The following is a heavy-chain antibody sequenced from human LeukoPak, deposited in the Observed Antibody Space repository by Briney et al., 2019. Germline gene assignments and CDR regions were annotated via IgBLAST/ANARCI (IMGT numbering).Heavy chain of an antibody. Sequence: PGGSLRLSYAASGFTCSSYAMSWVRQAPGKGLEWVSGISVSGFSPFYADSVKGRFSISRDNSKNTLYLQLNSLRAEDTAVYYCASERQWRWSYFESWGQGTLVTVSS. CDR2: ISVSGFSP. J-gene: IGHJ4*02. V-gene: IGHV3-23*01. D-gene: IGHD6-19*01. CDR3: ASERQWRWSYFES. CDR1: GFTCSSYA.